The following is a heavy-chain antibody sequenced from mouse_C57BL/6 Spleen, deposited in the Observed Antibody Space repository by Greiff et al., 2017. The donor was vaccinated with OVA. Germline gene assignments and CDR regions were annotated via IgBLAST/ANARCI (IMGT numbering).Heavy chain of an antibody. CDR3: ARGTTVVATGYFDV. CDR1: GYAFSSSW. V-gene: IGHV1-82*01. D-gene: IGHD1-1*01. Sequence: QVQLQQSGPELVKPGASVKISCKASGYAFSSSWMNWVKQRPGKGLELIGRIYPGDGDTNYNGKFKGKATLTADKSSSTAYMQLSSLTSEDSAVYFCARGTTVVATGYFDVWGTGTTVTVSS. J-gene: IGHJ1*03. CDR2: IYPGDGDT.